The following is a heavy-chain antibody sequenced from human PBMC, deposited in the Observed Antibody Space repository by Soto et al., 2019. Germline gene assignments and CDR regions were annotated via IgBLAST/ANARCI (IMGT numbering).Heavy chain of an antibody. J-gene: IGHJ4*02. D-gene: IGHD3-22*01. V-gene: IGHV2-26*01. CDR3: ARVYDSSGYEY. CDR1: GFSLSNPRMG. Sequence: QVSLKESGPVLVKPTETLTLTCTVSGFSLSNPRMGVSWIRQPPGKALEWLADIFSNDDKSYSTSLKSRVTISKDTSKSQVVLTMTNMDPVDTATYYCARVYDSSGYEYWGQGTLVTVSS. CDR2: IFSNDDK.